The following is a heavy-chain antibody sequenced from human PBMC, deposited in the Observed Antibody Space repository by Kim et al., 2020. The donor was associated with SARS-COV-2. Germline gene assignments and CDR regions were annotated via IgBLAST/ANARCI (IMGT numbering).Heavy chain of an antibody. CDR1: GGSFSGYY. D-gene: IGHD6-19*01. Sequence: SETLSLTCAVYGGSFSGYYWSWIRQPPGKGLEWIGEINHSGSTNYNPSLKSRVTISVDTSKNQFSLKLSSVTAADTAVYYCARGSGVAVPYNWFDPWGQGTLVTVSS. J-gene: IGHJ5*02. CDR2: INHSGST. V-gene: IGHV4-34*01. CDR3: ARGSGVAVPYNWFDP.